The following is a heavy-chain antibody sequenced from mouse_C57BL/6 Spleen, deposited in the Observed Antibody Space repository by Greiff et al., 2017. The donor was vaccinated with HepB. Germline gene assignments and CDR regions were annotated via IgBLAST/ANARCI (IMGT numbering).Heavy chain of an antibody. CDR1: GFTFSDYY. V-gene: IGHV5-16*01. J-gene: IGHJ2*01. Sequence: EVQLVESEGGLVQPGSSMKLSCTASGFTFSDYYMAWVRQVPEKGLEWVANINYDGSSTYYLDSLKSRFIISRDNAKNILYLQMSSLKSEDTATYYCARIYGNYVGGYYFDYWGQGTTLTVSS. D-gene: IGHD2-1*01. CDR2: INYDGSST. CDR3: ARIYGNYVGGYYFDY.